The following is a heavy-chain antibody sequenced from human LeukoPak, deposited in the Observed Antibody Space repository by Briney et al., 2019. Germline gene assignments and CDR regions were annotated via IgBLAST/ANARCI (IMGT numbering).Heavy chain of an antibody. CDR1: GGSFSGYY. D-gene: IGHD3-3*01. J-gene: IGHJ5*02. CDR3: AREATVLRFLEWLPYNWFDP. CDR2: IYTSGST. Sequence: SETLSLTCAVYGGSFSGYYWSWIRQPAGKGLEWIGRIYTSGSTNYNPSLKSRVTMSVDTSKNQFSLKLSSVTAADTAVYYCAREATVLRFLEWLPYNWFDPWGQGTLVTVSS. V-gene: IGHV4-4*07.